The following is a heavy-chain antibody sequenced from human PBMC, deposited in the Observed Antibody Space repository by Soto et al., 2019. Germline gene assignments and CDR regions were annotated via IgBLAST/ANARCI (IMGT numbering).Heavy chain of an antibody. Sequence: GESRKISCRGSGYSFTSYWISWVRQMPGKGLEWMGRIDPSDSYTNYSPSFQGHVTMTWDTSITTAYLDLTRLTTNDTATYFCATWVDYGDFEGFDFWGQGTLVTVSS. CDR3: ATWVDYGDFEGFDF. CDR2: IDPSDSYT. D-gene: IGHD4-17*01. V-gene: IGHV5-10-1*01. J-gene: IGHJ4*02. CDR1: GYSFTSYW.